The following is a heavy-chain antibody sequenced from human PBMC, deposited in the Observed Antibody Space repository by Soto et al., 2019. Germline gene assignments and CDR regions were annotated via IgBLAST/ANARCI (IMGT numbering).Heavy chain of an antibody. CDR2: VSGSGGST. J-gene: IGHJ4*02. CDR1: GFTFSSYA. V-gene: IGHV3-23*01. Sequence: EVQLLESGGGLVQPGGSLRLSCAASGFTFSSYAMSWVRQAPGKGLEWISAVSGSGGSTYYADSVKGRFTISRDNSKDTLYLHINNRRTEDTAVYYCAKPPDYNWNDYWGQGTLVTVSS. D-gene: IGHD1-20*01. CDR3: AKPPDYNWNDY.